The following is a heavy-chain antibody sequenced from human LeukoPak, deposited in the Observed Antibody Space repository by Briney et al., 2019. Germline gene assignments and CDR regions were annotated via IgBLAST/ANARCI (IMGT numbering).Heavy chain of an antibody. CDR1: GGSISSSSYY. J-gene: IGHJ3*02. D-gene: IGHD1-26*01. CDR3: ARGLIATIMDDDAFDI. V-gene: IGHV4-39*07. Sequence: SETLSLTCTVSGGSISSSSYYWGWIRQPPGKGLEWIGSIYYSGSTYYNPSLKSRVTISVDTSKNQFSLKLSSVTAADTAVYYCARGLIATIMDDDAFDIWGQGTMVTVSS. CDR2: IYYSGST.